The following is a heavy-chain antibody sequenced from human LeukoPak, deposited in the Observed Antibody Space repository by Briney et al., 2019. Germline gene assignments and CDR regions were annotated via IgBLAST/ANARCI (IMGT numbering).Heavy chain of an antibody. CDR3: AKDLVTGGAQDF. J-gene: IGHJ4*02. D-gene: IGHD2-21*01. CDR1: GFTFSSYS. Sequence: PGGSLRLSCAASGFTFSSYSMIWVRQAPGKGLEWVSSISSSSRYRYYADSVKGRFTLSRDNSKNTLYLRMNSLRPEDTAVYYCAKDLVTGGAQDFWGQGTLVTVSS. V-gene: IGHV3-21*01. CDR2: ISSSSRYR.